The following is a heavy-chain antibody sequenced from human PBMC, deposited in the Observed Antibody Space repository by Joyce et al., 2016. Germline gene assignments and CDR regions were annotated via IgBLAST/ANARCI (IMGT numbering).Heavy chain of an antibody. CDR2: IYYSGST. J-gene: IGHJ6*02. CDR3: ASQEGGITAMDV. CDR1: GGSINSRSYY. V-gene: IGHV4-39*02. D-gene: IGHD1-14*01. Sequence: QLQMQESGPGLVKPSATLSLTCTVSGGSINSRSYYWGWIRQPPGKGLEWIASIYYSGSTYYNPSLKSRVTISVDTSKNHFSLKLSSVTAADTAVYYCASQEGGITAMDVWGQGTTVTVSS.